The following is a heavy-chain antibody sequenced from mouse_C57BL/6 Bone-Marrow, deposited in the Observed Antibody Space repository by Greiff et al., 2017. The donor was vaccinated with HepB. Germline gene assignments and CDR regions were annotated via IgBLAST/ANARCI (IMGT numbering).Heavy chain of an antibody. CDR2: IWSGGST. Sequence: QVQLQQSGPGLVQPSQSLSITCTVSGFSLTSYGVHWVRPSPGKGLEWLGVIWSGGSTDYNAAFISRLSISKDNSKSQVFFKMNSLQADDTAIYYCARKNSPFAYWGQGTLVTVSA. V-gene: IGHV2-2*01. J-gene: IGHJ3*01. CDR3: ARKNSPFAY. CDR1: GFSLTSYG.